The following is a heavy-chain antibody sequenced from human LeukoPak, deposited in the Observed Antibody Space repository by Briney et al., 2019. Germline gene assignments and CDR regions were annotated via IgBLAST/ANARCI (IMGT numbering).Heavy chain of an antibody. CDR1: GYTFTSYG. V-gene: IGHV1-18*01. D-gene: IGHD1-14*01. Sequence: ASVKVSCKASGYTFTSYGTSWVRQAPGQGLEWMGWIAVYNGNTNYAQKFQGRLTMTTDTSTSTAYMELRSLRSDDTALYYCARDQLVLPRGISGYWGQGTLVTVSS. CDR2: IAVYNGNT. CDR3: ARDQLVLPRGISGY. J-gene: IGHJ4*02.